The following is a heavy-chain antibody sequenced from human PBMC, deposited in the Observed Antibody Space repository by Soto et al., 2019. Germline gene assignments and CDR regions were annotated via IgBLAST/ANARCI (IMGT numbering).Heavy chain of an antibody. J-gene: IGHJ4*02. Sequence: GGSLRLSCAASGFSVTRNYMTWVRQAPGKGLEWVSVIYTDDNTYYADSVKGRFTISRDKSKNTLYLQMNSLRAEDTALYYCAKASSIVVVPADVDYWGQGTLVTVSS. V-gene: IGHV3-53*05. D-gene: IGHD2-2*01. CDR1: GFSVTRNY. CDR3: AKASSIVVVPADVDY. CDR2: IYTDDNT.